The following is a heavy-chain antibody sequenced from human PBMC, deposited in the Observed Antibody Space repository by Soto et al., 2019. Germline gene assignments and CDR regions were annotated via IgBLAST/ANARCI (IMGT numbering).Heavy chain of an antibody. CDR3: VKQGYCSSTSCYNWFDP. CDR2: ISSNGGST. CDR1: GFTFSSYS. J-gene: IGHJ5*02. V-gene: IGHV3-64D*08. Sequence: PGGSMDISSSASGFTFSSYSMHWVRKDTGKGLEYVSAISSNGGSTYYADSVKGRFTISRDNSKNTLYLQMSSLRAEDTAVYYCVKQGYCSSTSCYNWFDPWGQGTLVTVSS. D-gene: IGHD2-2*01.